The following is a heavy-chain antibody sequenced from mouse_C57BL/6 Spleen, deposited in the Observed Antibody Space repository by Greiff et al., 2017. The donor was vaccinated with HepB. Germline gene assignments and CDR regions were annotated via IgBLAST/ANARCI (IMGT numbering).Heavy chain of an antibody. CDR1: GFSFNTYA. D-gene: IGHD1-1*01. CDR3: VSLITTVVADWYFDV. V-gene: IGHV10-1*01. Sequence: EVQLVESGGGLVQPKGSLKLSCAASGFSFNTYAMNWVRQAPGKGLEWVARIRSKSNNYATYYADSVKDRFTISRDDSESMLYLQMNNLKTEDTAMYYCVSLITTVVADWYFDVWGTGTTVTVSS. CDR2: IRSKSNNYAT. J-gene: IGHJ1*03.